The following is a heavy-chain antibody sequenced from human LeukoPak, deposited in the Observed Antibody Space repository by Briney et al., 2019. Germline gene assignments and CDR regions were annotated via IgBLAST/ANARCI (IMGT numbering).Heavy chain of an antibody. Sequence: GGSLRLSCAASGFTFSSYWMHWVRQAPGKGLVWVSRINSDGSSTSYADSAKGRFTISRDNAKNTLYLQMNSLRAEDTAVYYCARLGSWYRRDDYWGQGTLVTVSS. CDR2: INSDGSST. D-gene: IGHD6-13*01. V-gene: IGHV3-74*01. CDR3: ARLGSWYRRDDY. J-gene: IGHJ4*02. CDR1: GFTFSSYW.